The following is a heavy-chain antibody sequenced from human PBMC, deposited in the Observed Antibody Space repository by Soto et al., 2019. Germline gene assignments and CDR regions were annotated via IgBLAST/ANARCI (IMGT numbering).Heavy chain of an antibody. J-gene: IGHJ4*02. V-gene: IGHV1-46*01. CDR3: ARLRVDESGSAYYNDY. CDR1: GYTFTSYY. CDR2: INPSGGST. D-gene: IGHD3-9*01. Sequence: ASVKVSCKASGYTFTSYYMHWVRQAPGQGLEWMGIINPSGGSTSYAQKFRGRFTMSRDMSKSQFSLNLYSVTAADSAIYYCARLRVDESGSAYYNDYWGQGTVVTVSS.